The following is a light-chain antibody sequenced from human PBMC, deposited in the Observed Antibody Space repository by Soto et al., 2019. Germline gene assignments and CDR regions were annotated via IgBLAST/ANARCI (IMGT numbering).Light chain of an antibody. CDR2: GAS. Sequence: EVVMTQSPATLSVSPGKSATLACRASQSVSSNLAWYQQKPCQAPRLLVYGASTRATGIPARFSGSGSATEFTPTISSLQSEDFAIYYCQQYNDWPSITFGQGTRLEIK. CDR3: QQYNDWPSIT. J-gene: IGKJ5*01. CDR1: QSVSSN. V-gene: IGKV3-15*01.